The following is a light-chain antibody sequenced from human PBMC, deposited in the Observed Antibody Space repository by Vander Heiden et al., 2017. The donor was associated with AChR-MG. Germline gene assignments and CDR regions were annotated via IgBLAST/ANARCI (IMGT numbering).Light chain of an antibody. V-gene: IGKV1-33*01. CDR3: QQYDNLPPFT. CDR2: DAS. CDR1: QDITNY. Sequence: DIQMTQSSSSLSASVGDRVTIACQASQDITNYLNWYQQKPGKAPRLLIYDASNLETGVPSRFSGSGSGTDFTFTISSLQPEDIATYYCQQYDNLPPFTFGPGTKVYIE. J-gene: IGKJ3*01.